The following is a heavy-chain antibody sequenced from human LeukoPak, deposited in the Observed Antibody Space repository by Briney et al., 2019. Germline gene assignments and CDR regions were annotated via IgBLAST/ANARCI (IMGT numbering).Heavy chain of an antibody. J-gene: IGHJ4*02. D-gene: IGHD6-13*01. CDR3: ARETPYSSSWTDLDY. Sequence: PGGSLRLSCAASGFTFSNYNMHWVRQAPGKGLEWVSYITLSSSTIYYADPVKGRFTISRDNAKKSLYLQMNSLRAEDTAVYYCARETPYSSSWTDLDYWGQGTLVTVSS. CDR2: ITLSSSTI. V-gene: IGHV3-48*01. CDR1: GFTFSNYN.